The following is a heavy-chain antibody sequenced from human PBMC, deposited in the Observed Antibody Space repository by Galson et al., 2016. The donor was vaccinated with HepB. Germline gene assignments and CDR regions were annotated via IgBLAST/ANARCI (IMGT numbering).Heavy chain of an antibody. Sequence: SLRLSCAASGFSFGSYAMHWVRQTPAKGXXWVAVXXGEGTNKYXADSVXXRFTISRXXSKSTLYLQMSSXRADDTAVYSCAKKXYSSGKFDAFDIWGQGT. D-gene: IGHD6-19*01. CDR3: AKKXYSSGKFDAFDI. J-gene: IGHJ3*02. V-gene: IGHV3-30*15. CDR2: XXGEGTNK. CDR1: GFSFGSYA.